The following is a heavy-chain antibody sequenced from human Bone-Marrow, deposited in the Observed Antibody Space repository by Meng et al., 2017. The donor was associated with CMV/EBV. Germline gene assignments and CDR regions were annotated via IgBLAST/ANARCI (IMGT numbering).Heavy chain of an antibody. V-gene: IGHV3-23*03. CDR2: IYSGGSST. Sequence: GESLKISCAASGFTFSSYAMSWVRQAPGKGLEWVSVIYSGGSSTYYADSVKGRFTISRDNSKNTLYLQMNSLRAEDTAVYYCARDLGGVVKRYSGYGRGSWGQGTLVTVSS. J-gene: IGHJ4*02. CDR1: GFTFSSYA. D-gene: IGHD5-12*01. CDR3: ARDLGGVVKRYSGYGRGS.